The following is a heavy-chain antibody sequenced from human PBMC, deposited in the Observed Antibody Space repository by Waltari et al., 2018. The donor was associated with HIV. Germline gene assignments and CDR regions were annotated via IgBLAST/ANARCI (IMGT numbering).Heavy chain of an antibody. CDR3: ARAQENSGGLAFQL. D-gene: IGHD2-15*01. Sequence: QVPLQESGPGLVRPSETLSPNCTVSGYAIRSGFYWAWLRRPRGKGLEWIGSMFHSGSTYYNPSLKSRVTMSIDVTKNRISLNLKSVTATDTALYYCARAQENSGGLAFQLWGLGTLVTVSS. V-gene: IGHV4-38-2*02. CDR2: MFHSGST. CDR1: GYAIRSGFY. J-gene: IGHJ1*01.